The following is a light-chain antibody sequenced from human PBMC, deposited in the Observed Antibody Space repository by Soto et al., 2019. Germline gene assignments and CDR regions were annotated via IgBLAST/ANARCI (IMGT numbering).Light chain of an antibody. CDR3: QNYNGPPWT. J-gene: IGKJ1*01. Sequence: DIPMTQSPSSLSASVGDRVTITCRASQDISDYLAWYQQKPGQVPNLLIYAASTLQSGVPSRFRGSGSGTDFTRPITGLQPEDFATYYCQNYNGPPWTFGQGTKVEIK. V-gene: IGKV1-27*01. CDR2: AAS. CDR1: QDISDY.